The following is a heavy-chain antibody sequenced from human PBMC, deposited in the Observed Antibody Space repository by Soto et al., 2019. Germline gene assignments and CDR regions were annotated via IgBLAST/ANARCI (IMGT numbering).Heavy chain of an antibody. J-gene: IGHJ6*02. D-gene: IGHD5-12*01. CDR2: IAYNGNIT. CDR1: GFSFTNFA. V-gene: IGHV3-30-3*01. Sequence: PGGSLRLSCAASGFSFTNFAMSWVRQAPGKGLEWVAGIAYNGNITCYADSVKGRLSISRDNSKNTLYLQMNSLRAEDTAVYYCARDCDGYNYIGFYYYYYGMDVWGQGTTVTVSS. CDR3: ARDCDGYNYIGFYYYYYGMDV.